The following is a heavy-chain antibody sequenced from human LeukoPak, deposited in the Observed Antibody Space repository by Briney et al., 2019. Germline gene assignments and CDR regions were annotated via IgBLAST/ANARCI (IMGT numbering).Heavy chain of an antibody. CDR3: ARDATYYYDSSGFDY. Sequence: GGSLRHSCAASGFTFSSYAMHWVRQAPGKGLEWVAVISYDGSNKYYADSVKGRFTISRYNSKNTLYLQMNSLRAEDTAVYYCARDATYYYDSSGFDYWGQGTLVTVSS. CDR2: ISYDGSNK. V-gene: IGHV3-30*04. CDR1: GFTFSSYA. J-gene: IGHJ4*02. D-gene: IGHD3-22*01.